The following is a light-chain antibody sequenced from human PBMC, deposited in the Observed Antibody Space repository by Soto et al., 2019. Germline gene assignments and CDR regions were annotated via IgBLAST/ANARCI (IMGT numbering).Light chain of an antibody. CDR1: QSISSW. CDR3: HSRA. Sequence: DIQMTQSPSTLSASAGARVTITCRASQSISSWLAWYQQKPGKAPKLLIYDASSLESGVPSRFSGSGYGTEITLTISSRQPDYVATLFCHSRAVGPVTRREIK. V-gene: IGKV1-5*01. J-gene: IGKJ5*01. CDR2: DAS.